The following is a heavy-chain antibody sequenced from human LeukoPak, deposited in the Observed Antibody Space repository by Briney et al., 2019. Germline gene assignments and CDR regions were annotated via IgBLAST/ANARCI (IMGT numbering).Heavy chain of an antibody. CDR1: GGSISSSNW. D-gene: IGHD5-18*01. V-gene: IGHV4-4*02. CDR2: IFHSGST. CDR3: AKGAGGFSYYNWFDP. Sequence: SGTLSLTCAVSGGSISSSNWWSWVRQSPGKGLEWIGEIFHSGSTNDNPSLRSRVTISVDKSKNQFSLKLASVTAADTAIYYCAKGAGGFSYYNWFDPWGQGTLVTVSS. J-gene: IGHJ5*02.